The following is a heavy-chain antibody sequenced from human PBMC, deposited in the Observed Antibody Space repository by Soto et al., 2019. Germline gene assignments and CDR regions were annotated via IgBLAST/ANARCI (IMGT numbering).Heavy chain of an antibody. V-gene: IGHV3-23*01. CDR3: MLISRYSHDMDV. D-gene: IGHD2-15*01. J-gene: IGHJ6*03. Sequence: EVQLLESGGGLVRPGGSLRRACAASGFPFSNYAMSWVRQAPGKGLEWVSGINTSGGSTYYADSVKGRFTISKDNSKNTLYLQMNSLRAEDTAVYYCMLISRYSHDMDVWGKGTTVTVSS. CDR2: INTSGGST. CDR1: GFPFSNYA.